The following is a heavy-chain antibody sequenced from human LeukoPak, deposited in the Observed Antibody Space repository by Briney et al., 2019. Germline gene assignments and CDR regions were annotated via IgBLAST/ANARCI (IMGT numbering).Heavy chain of an antibody. J-gene: IGHJ4*02. CDR2: MNPNSGNT. CDR3: AMGVWSGYYNY. V-gene: IGHV1-8*02. CDR1: GGTFSSYA. Sequence: GASVKVSCKASGGTFSSYAINWVRQATGQGLEWMGWMNPNSGNTGYAQKFQGRVTMTRNTSISTAYMELSSLRSEDTAVYYCAMGVWSGYYNYWGQGTLVTVSS. D-gene: IGHD3-3*01.